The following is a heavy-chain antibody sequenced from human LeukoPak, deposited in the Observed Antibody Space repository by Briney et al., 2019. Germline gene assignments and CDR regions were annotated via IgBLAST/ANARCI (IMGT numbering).Heavy chain of an antibody. CDR1: GFTFSSYG. Sequence: GGSLRLSCAASGFTFSSYGVHWVRQAPGKGLEWVAFIRYDGSNKYYADSVKGRFTISRDNSKNTLYLQMNSLRAEDTAVYYCAKEAYFDELSNPHIWGQGTMVTVSS. D-gene: IGHD2/OR15-2a*01. CDR2: IRYDGSNK. V-gene: IGHV3-30*02. CDR3: AKEAYFDELSNPHI. J-gene: IGHJ3*02.